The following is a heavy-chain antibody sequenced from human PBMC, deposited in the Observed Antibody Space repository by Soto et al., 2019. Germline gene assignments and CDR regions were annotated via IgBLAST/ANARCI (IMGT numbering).Heavy chain of an antibody. Sequence: DVQLVESGGGLVQPGGSLRVSCAASGFTFRSHRIHWVRQAPGKGLEWVSRIDTDGGGTSYADPLKGRFTISTDNAENTVYVQTNGLRVEDTAVYYCATVLAVWGQGTLVTVSS. V-gene: IGHV3-74*01. J-gene: IGHJ4*02. CDR1: GFTFRSHR. D-gene: IGHD3-16*01. CDR2: IDTDGGGT. CDR3: ATVLAV.